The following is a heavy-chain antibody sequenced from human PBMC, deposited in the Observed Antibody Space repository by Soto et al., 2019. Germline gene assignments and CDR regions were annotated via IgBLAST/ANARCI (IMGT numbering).Heavy chain of an antibody. CDR3: ARVSVDVPE. CDR1: GPTFIAYY. CDR2: IDPKSGGT. V-gene: IGHV1-2*02. Sequence: QLVQSGAEVKKPGASVKVSCKTSGPTFIAYYIHWVRQAPGQGLEWMGWIDPKSGGTTYEQKFLGRVTMTMDASINTAYIELNRLTSDDTAVYYCARVSVDVPEWGQGTLLTVSS. J-gene: IGHJ4*02. D-gene: IGHD5-12*01.